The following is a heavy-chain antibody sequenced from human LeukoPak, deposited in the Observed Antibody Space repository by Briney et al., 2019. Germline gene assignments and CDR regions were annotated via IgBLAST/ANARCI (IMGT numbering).Heavy chain of an antibody. CDR2: IYYSGST. V-gene: IGHV4-59*01. D-gene: IGHD6-13*01. Sequence: PSETLSLTCTVSGGSIRSYYWSWIRQPPGKGLEWIAYIYYSGSTDHNPSLKSRVTISVDTSKNQFSLKLSSVTAADTAVYYCARVYYSNSYDYWYFDLWGRGTLVTVSS. J-gene: IGHJ2*01. CDR1: GGSIRSYY. CDR3: ARVYYSNSYDYWYFDL.